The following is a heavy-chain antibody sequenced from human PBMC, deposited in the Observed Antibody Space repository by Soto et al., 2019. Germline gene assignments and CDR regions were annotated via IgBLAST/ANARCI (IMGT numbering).Heavy chain of an antibody. Sequence: PSETLSLTCTVSGGSISSGGYYWSWIRQHPGKGLEWIGYIYYSGSTYYSPSLKSRVTISVDTSKNQFSLKLSSVTAADTAVYYCARASTNYYYGMDVWVQGTTVTVSS. CDR2: IYYSGST. J-gene: IGHJ6*02. V-gene: IGHV4-31*03. CDR1: GGSISSGGYY. CDR3: ARASTNYYYGMDV.